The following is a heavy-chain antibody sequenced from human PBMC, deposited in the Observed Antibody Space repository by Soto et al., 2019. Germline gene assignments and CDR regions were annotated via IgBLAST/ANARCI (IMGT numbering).Heavy chain of an antibody. CDR1: GFNFNIYG. CDR2: ISTRGTTI. V-gene: IGHV3-48*03. Sequence: QLVESGGGLVQPGGSLRLSCSASGFNFNIYGRTWVRQAPGKGLEWISDISTRGTTIHYADSVRDRFTISRDNAKNTLYLHLTSLRDEDTAVYYCARVAIMGVVNSHLFFFDLWGQGTLVTVSS. CDR3: ARVAIMGVVNSHLFFFDL. J-gene: IGHJ4*02. D-gene: IGHD2-15*01.